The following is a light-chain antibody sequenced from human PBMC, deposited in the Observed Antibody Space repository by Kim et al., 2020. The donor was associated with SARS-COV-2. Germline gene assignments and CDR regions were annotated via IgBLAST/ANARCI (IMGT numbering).Light chain of an antibody. Sequence: PGKQGRVSCGGNSVGSKSVHWYHQKSGKAPVRVISSDSDRTSGTPERSSGSNAGNTATLTISRVEAGDEADYYCQVWDSSSDHRVVFGGGTKVTVL. CDR2: SDS. CDR3: QVWDSSSDHRVV. J-gene: IGLJ2*01. V-gene: IGLV3-21*04. CDR1: SVGSKS.